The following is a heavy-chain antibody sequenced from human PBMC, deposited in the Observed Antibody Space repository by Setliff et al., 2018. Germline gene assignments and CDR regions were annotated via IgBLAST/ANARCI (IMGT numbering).Heavy chain of an antibody. CDR2: IFYTGST. D-gene: IGHD5-12*01. J-gene: IGHJ4*02. CDR1: NGSISSGNYF. Sequence: SETLSLTCTVSNGSISSGNYFWGWIRQPPGKGLEWMGSIFYTGSTYYSPSLKSRVTMSIDTSKNQFSLNLNSVTAADTALYYCARESRFGYSGYDCAFDYWGQGMLVTVSS. CDR3: ARESRFGYSGYDCAFDY. V-gene: IGHV4-39*02.